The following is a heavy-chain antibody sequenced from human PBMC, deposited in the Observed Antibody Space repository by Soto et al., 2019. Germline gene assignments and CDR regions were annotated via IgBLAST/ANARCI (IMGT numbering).Heavy chain of an antibody. CDR1: GGSISSSSYY. Sequence: SETLSLTCTVSGGSISSSSYYWGWIRQPPGKGLEWIGSIFYSGSTYYNPSLKSRVTISVDTSKSQFSLKLSSVTAADTAVYYCARTGYSSRNFDYCGQGTQVTVSS. J-gene: IGHJ4*02. CDR2: IFYSGST. V-gene: IGHV4-39*01. D-gene: IGHD5-18*01. CDR3: ARTGYSSRNFDY.